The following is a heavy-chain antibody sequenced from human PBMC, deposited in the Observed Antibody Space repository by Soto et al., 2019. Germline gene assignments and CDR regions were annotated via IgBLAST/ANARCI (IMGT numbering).Heavy chain of an antibody. Sequence: PSETLSLTCAVYGGPFSGYYWSWIRQPPGKGLEWIGEINHSGSTNYNPSLKSRVTISVDTSKNQFSLKLSSVTAADTAVYYCAREPDCSSTSCYVSGFDYWGQGTLVTVSS. CDR1: GGPFSGYY. D-gene: IGHD2-2*01. V-gene: IGHV4-34*01. J-gene: IGHJ4*02. CDR2: INHSGST. CDR3: AREPDCSSTSCYVSGFDY.